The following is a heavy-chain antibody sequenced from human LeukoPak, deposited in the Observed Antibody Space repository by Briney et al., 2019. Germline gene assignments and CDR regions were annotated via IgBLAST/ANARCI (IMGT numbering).Heavy chain of an antibody. CDR2: ISGSGGST. CDR3: ATWGLIVVVVAGSDY. D-gene: IGHD2-15*01. Sequence: GGSLRLSCAASGFTFSSYAMSWVRQAPGKGLEWVSAISGSGGSTYYADSVKGRFTISRDNSKNTLYLQMNSLRAEDTAVYYCATWGLIVVVVAGSDYWGQGTLVTVSS. J-gene: IGHJ4*02. V-gene: IGHV3-23*01. CDR1: GFTFSSYA.